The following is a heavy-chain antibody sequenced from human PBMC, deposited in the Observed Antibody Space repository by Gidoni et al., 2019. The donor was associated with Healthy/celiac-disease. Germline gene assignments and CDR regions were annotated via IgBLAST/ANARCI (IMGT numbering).Heavy chain of an antibody. Sequence: EVQLVESGGVVVQPGGSLRLSCAASGFTFDDYAIHLVRQAPGKGLEWVSLISWDCGTTYYADSVKGRFTISRDNSKNSLYLQMNSLRAEDTALYYCAKDKSDKTMAVHFFDYWGQGTLVTVSS. D-gene: IGHD5-18*01. CDR3: AKDKSDKTMAVHFFDY. V-gene: IGHV3-43D*03. CDR1: GFTFDDYA. J-gene: IGHJ4*02. CDR2: ISWDCGTT.